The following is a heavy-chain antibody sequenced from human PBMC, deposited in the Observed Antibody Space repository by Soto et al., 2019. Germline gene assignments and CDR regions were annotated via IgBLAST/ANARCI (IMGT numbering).Heavy chain of an antibody. D-gene: IGHD3-3*01. CDR1: GGSISSYY. V-gene: IGHV4-59*01. CDR2: IYYSGST. CDR3: ARVNVRYFDFWSGYEPFDP. Sequence: QVQLQESGPGLVKPSETLSLTCTVSGGSISSYYWSWIRQPPGKGLEWFGYIYYSGSTNYNPSLKSRVTIAVDTSKNQFSLKLSSVTVADTAVYYCARVNVRYFDFWSGYEPFDPWGQGTLVTVSS. J-gene: IGHJ5*02.